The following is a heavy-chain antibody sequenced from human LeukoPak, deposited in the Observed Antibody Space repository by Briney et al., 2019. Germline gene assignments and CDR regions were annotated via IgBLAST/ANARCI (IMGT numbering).Heavy chain of an antibody. V-gene: IGHV3-30-3*01. D-gene: IGHD1-1*01. CDR3: ARANNWNDLHYFDY. CDR1: GFTFSSYA. Sequence: GGSLRLSCAASGFTFSSYAMHWVRQAPGKGLEWVAVISYDGSNKYYADSVKGRFTISRDNSKNTLYLQMNRLRAEDTAVYYCARANNWNDLHYFDYWGQGTLVTVSS. J-gene: IGHJ4*02. CDR2: ISYDGSNK.